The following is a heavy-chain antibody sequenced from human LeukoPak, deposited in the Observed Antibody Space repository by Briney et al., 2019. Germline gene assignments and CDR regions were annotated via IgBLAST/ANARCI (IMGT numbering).Heavy chain of an antibody. D-gene: IGHD2-2*01. J-gene: IGHJ6*03. V-gene: IGHV1-8*01. CDR1: GYTFTSYD. CDR2: MNPNSGNT. CDR3: ARAKRVVVVPAAMRYYYYMDV. Sequence: ASVKVSCKASGYTFTSYDINWVRQATGQGLEWMGWMNPNSGNTGYAQKFQGRVTMTRNTSISTAYMELSSLRSEDTAVYYCARAKRVVVVPAAMRYYYYMDVWGKGTTVNVSS.